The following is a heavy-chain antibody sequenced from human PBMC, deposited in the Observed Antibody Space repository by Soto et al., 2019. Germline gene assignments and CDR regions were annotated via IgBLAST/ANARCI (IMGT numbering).Heavy chain of an antibody. Sequence: SETLSLTCTVSGGSITSTSYYWGWVRQPPGKGLEWIGSTHNRGSTYYNPSLYSRITTSVDTSKNQFFLKVTSVTAADTAIHYCVRHPAAPGTNWPNYYFDNWGQGTLVTVSS. J-gene: IGHJ4*02. CDR3: VRHPAAPGTNWPNYYFDN. D-gene: IGHD6-13*01. CDR2: THNRGST. V-gene: IGHV4-39*01. CDR1: GGSITSTSYY.